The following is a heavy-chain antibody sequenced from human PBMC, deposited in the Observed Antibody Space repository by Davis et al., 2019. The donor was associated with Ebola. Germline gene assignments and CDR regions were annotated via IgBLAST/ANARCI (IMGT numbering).Heavy chain of an antibody. V-gene: IGHV1-3*01. Sequence: ASVKVSCKASGYTFTSYAMHWVRQAPGQRLEWMGWINAGNGNTKYSQKFQGRVTITRDASASTAYMELSSLRSEDTAVYYCASRVVVPAGLDYYGMDVWGQGTTVTVSS. CDR3: ASRVVVPAGLDYYGMDV. CDR2: INAGNGNT. CDR1: GYTFTSYA. J-gene: IGHJ6*02. D-gene: IGHD2-2*01.